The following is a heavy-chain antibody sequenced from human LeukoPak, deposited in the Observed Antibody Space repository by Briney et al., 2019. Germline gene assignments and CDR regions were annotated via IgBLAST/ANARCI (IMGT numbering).Heavy chain of an antibody. D-gene: IGHD1-26*01. Sequence: GGSLRLSCAASGFTFSSYWMSWVRQAPGKGLEWVANIKQDGSEKYYVDSVKGRFTISRDNAKNSLYLQMNSLRAEDTAVYYCARDKNRKYSGSYLDYWGQGTLVTVSS. CDR3: ARDKNRKYSGSYLDY. V-gene: IGHV3-7*01. CDR1: GFTFSSYW. CDR2: IKQDGSEK. J-gene: IGHJ4*02.